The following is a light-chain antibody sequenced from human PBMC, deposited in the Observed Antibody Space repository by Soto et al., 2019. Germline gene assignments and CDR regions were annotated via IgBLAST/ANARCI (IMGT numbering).Light chain of an antibody. CDR2: DAS. Sequence: IGLTQSTATLSLSPGERATLSCRASQSVSSYLAWYQQKPGQAPRLLIYDASNRATGIPARFSGSGSGTDFTLTISSLEPEDFAVYYCQQRSNWITFGQGTRLEI. CDR1: QSVSSY. V-gene: IGKV3-11*01. CDR3: QQRSNWIT. J-gene: IGKJ5*01.